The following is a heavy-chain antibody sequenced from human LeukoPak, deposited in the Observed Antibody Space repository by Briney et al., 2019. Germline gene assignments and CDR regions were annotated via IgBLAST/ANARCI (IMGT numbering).Heavy chain of an antibody. Sequence: PSETLSLTCAVSGVSISSSNWGRRVRQPPGQGLGWIGEIYHSGSTNYNPSLKSRFTISEDKSKNQFSLKLSPVTAADTAVYYCARVRNGPFDYWGQGTLVTVSS. CDR3: ARVRNGPFDY. J-gene: IGHJ4*02. CDR2: IYHSGST. CDR1: GVSISSSNW. D-gene: IGHD4-11*01. V-gene: IGHV4-4*02.